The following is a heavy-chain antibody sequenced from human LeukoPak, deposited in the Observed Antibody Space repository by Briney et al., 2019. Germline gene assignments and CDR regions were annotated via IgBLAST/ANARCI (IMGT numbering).Heavy chain of an antibody. CDR3: ARDRAAADLDY. Sequence: GRSLRLSCAASGFPFSNYGMHWVRQAPGKGLEWVAVISYDESNKFYADSVKGRFTISRDNSKNTLYLQMNSLRAEDTAVYYCARDRAAADLDYWGQGTLVTVSS. CDR2: ISYDESNK. D-gene: IGHD6-13*01. CDR1: GFPFSNYG. V-gene: IGHV3-30*03. J-gene: IGHJ4*02.